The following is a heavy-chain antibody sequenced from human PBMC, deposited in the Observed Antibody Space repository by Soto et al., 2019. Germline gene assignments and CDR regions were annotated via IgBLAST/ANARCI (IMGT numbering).Heavy chain of an antibody. J-gene: IGHJ4*01. Sequence: QVQLEQSAAEVKKHGSSVKVSCKSSGGTFNSYIISWVRKAPGQGPEWMGGIIAVSGKVNYGQKFQDKVSITADTSTTTSHVVLRSLTSDETGVDFCARLSTKGWYWPGVEYWGQGTLVTVSA. CDR3: ARLSTKGWYWPGVEY. CDR1: GGTFNSYI. CDR2: IIAVSGKV. D-gene: IGHD6-19*01. V-gene: IGHV1-69*06.